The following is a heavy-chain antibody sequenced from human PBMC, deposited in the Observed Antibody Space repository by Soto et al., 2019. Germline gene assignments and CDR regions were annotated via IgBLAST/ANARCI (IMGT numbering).Heavy chain of an antibody. Sequence: GGALRLSYGASAFTFSSYAMSWVRRAPEKGLEKVSAISGSGGSTHYADYVKGRFTTSRDNSKNTLCLQMNSLRAEDTAVYYCAKDLFGGYSSSTSCPGLGHYYYGMHVWGQGTTVTVSS. J-gene: IGHJ6*02. CDR1: AFTFSSYA. D-gene: IGHD2-2*01. CDR3: AKDLFGGYSSSTSCPGLGHYYYGMHV. V-gene: IGHV3-23*01. CDR2: ISGSGGST.